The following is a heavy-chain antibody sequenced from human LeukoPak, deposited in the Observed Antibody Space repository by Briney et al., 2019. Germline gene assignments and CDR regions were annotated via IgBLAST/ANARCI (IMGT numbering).Heavy chain of an antibody. Sequence: GGSLRLSCAASGFTFSSYWIHWVRQAPGRGLVWVSCVSSDGSTTNYADSVKGRFTISRDNAKNTLYLQMNSLRAEDTAVYYCAGDRARDVELRRPVDYWGQGTLVTVSS. CDR2: VSSDGSTT. D-gene: IGHD1-7*01. V-gene: IGHV3-74*01. CDR3: AGDRARDVELRRPVDY. CDR1: GFTFSSYW. J-gene: IGHJ4*02.